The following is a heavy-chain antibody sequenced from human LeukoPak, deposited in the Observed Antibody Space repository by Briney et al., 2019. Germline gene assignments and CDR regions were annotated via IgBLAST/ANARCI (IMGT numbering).Heavy chain of an antibody. CDR3: ARDEKEWLRLSDAFDI. Sequence: GGSLRLSCAASGFTFSSYSMNWVRQAPGKGLEWVSSISSSSSYIYYADSVKGRFTISRDNAKNSLYLQMNSLRAEDTAVYYCARDEKEWLRLSDAFDIWGQGTMVTVSS. D-gene: IGHD5-12*01. J-gene: IGHJ3*02. CDR2: ISSSSSYI. CDR1: GFTFSSYS. V-gene: IGHV3-21*01.